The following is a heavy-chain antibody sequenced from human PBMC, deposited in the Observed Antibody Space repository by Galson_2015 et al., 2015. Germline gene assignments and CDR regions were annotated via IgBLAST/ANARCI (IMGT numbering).Heavy chain of an antibody. CDR2: ISYDGSNK. Sequence: SLRLSCAASGFTFSSYAMHWVRQAPGKGLEWVAVISYDGSNKYYADSVKGRFTISRDNSKNTLYLQMNSLRAEDTAVYYCARAVCSSTSCYHEDYWGQGTLVTASS. J-gene: IGHJ4*02. D-gene: IGHD2-2*01. V-gene: IGHV3-30-3*01. CDR1: GFTFSSYA. CDR3: ARAVCSSTSCYHEDY.